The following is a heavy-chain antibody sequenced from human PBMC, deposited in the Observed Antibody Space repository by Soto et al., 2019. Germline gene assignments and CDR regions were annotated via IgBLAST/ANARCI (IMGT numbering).Heavy chain of an antibody. CDR1: GYTFTSYG. J-gene: IGHJ4*02. CDR3: AREVDTAMGVPNFDY. CDR2: ISAYNGNT. D-gene: IGHD5-18*01. Sequence: QVQLVQSGAEVKKPGASVKVSCKASGYTFTSYGISWVRQAPGQGLEWMGWISAYNGNTNYAQKLQGRVTMTTDTSXTTAYMELRSLRSDDTAVYYCAREVDTAMGVPNFDYWGQGTLVTVSS. V-gene: IGHV1-18*01.